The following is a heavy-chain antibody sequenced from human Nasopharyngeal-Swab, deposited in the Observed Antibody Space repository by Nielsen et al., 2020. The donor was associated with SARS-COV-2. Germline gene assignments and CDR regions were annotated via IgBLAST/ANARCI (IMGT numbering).Heavy chain of an antibody. V-gene: IGHV3-7*01. D-gene: IGHD1-26*01. CDR3: ARDSRYSGSYYYYYGMDV. Sequence: GGSLRLSCAACGFTFSSYWMSWVRQAPGKGLEWVANIKQDGSEKYYVDSVKGRFTISRDNAKNSLYLQMNSLRAEDTAVYYCARDSRYSGSYYYYYGMDVWGQGTTVTVSS. CDR1: GFTFSSYW. J-gene: IGHJ6*02. CDR2: IKQDGSEK.